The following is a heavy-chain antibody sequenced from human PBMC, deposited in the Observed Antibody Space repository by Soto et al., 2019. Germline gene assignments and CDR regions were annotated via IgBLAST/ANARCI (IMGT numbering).Heavy chain of an antibody. Sequence: SETLSLTCFVSGGSLIGYYWSWIRQPAGKGLEWIGRVYNSGRINYNPSLKNRVTMSVDMSTNQFSLKMTSVTAADTAVYYCARDRLEASIYGMDVWGRGTTVTVSS. CDR3: ARDRLEASIYGMDV. J-gene: IGHJ6*02. CDR2: VYNSGRI. V-gene: IGHV4-4*07. D-gene: IGHD1-1*01. CDR1: GGSLIGYY.